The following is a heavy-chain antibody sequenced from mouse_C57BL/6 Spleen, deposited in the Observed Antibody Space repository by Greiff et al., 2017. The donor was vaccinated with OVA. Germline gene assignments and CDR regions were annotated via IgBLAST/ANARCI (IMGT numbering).Heavy chain of an antibody. V-gene: IGHV1-80*01. J-gene: IGHJ2*01. Sequence: QVQLQQSGAELVKPGASVKISCKASGYAFSSYWMNWVKQRPGKGLEWIGQIYPGDGDTNYNGKFKDKATLTADKSSSTAYMQLSSLTSEDSAVYFCARDGSSSYYFDYWGQGTTLTVSS. D-gene: IGHD1-1*01. CDR1: GYAFSSYW. CDR3: ARDGSSSYYFDY. CDR2: IYPGDGDT.